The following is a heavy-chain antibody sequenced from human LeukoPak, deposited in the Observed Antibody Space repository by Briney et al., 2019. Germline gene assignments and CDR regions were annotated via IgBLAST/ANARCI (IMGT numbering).Heavy chain of an antibody. D-gene: IGHD2-8*01. CDR3: AKDGLLKDIVLMVYAIFGGYFDY. V-gene: IGHV3-30*18. J-gene: IGHJ4*02. Sequence: PGGSLRLSCAASGLSFSNYAMYWVRQAPGKGLEWVAVISYDGSNKYYADSVKGRFTISRDNSKNTLYLQMNSLRAEDTAVYYCAKDGLLKDIVLMVYAIFGGYFDYWGQGTLVTVSS. CDR2: ISYDGSNK. CDR1: GLSFSNYA.